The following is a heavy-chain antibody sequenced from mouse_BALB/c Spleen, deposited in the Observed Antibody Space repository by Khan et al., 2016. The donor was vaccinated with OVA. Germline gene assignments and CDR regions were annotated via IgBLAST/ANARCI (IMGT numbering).Heavy chain of an antibody. D-gene: IGHD2-3*01. CDR1: GFTFNNYG. V-gene: IGHV5-6-3*01. CDR2: INSNGGST. J-gene: IGHJ2*01. Sequence: EGERVESGGGLVQPGGSLKLSCAASGFTFNNYGMSWVRQTPDKRLELVATINSNGGSTYYPDSVKGRFTISRDNGKNTLYLQMSSLKSEDTAMYYCTRDGYYETYFDYWGQGTTLTVSS. CDR3: TRDGYYETYFDY.